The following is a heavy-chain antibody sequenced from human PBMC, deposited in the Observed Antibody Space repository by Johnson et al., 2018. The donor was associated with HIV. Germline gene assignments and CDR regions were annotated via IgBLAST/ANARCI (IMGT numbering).Heavy chain of an antibody. CDR1: GFTFDDYG. J-gene: IGHJ3*02. D-gene: IGHD3-22*01. V-gene: IGHV3-20*04. CDR3: ARVGQSLYYYDTTGGSFDI. CDR2: INWNGGST. Sequence: MQLVESGGGVVRPGGSLRLSCAASGFTFDDYGMSWVRQAPGKGLEWVSGINWNGGSTGYADSVKGRFTISRDNAKNSLYLQMNSLRAEDTALYYCARVGQSLYYYDTTGGSFDIWGQGTMVTVSS.